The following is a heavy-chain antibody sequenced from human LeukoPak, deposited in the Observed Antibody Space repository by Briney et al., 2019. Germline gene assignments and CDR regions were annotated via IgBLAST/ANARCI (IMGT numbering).Heavy chain of an antibody. CDR1: GGSISSYY. D-gene: IGHD1-26*01. Sequence: ETLSVTCTVSGGSISSYYWTWIRQPAGKGLEWIGRIYSSGGTNYNPSLKSRVTMSVDMSKNQFSLKLSSVTAADTAVYYCASYSGSNVYYGYWGPGTLVSVSS. V-gene: IGHV4-4*07. CDR2: IYSSGGT. J-gene: IGHJ4*02. CDR3: ASYSGSNVYYGY.